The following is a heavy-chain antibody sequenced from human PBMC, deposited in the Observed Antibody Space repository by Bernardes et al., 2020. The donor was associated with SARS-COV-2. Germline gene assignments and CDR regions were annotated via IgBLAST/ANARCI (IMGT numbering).Heavy chain of an antibody. Sequence: GGRLRLSCAASGFTFSNYDMHWVRQAAGKGLEWVSTIGVPGDTYYPHSVKGRFTISRDNAKNSLFLQMSSLTAGDTAVYYCVIRTTSFDFWGQGTLVTVSS. CDR1: GFTFSNYD. J-gene: IGHJ4*02. V-gene: IGHV3-13*01. D-gene: IGHD2-21*01. CDR3: VIRTTSFDF. CDR2: IGVPGDT.